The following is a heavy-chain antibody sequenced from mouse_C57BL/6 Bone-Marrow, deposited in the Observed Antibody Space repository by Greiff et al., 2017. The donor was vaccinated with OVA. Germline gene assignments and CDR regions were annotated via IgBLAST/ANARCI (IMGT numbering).Heavy chain of an antibody. V-gene: IGHV1-15*01. J-gene: IGHJ4*01. CDR3: TRPLWLRLAMDY. CDR2: IDPETGGT. Sequence: QVQLQQSGAELVRPGASVTLSCKASGYTFTDYEMHWVKQTPVHGLEWIGAIDPETGGTAYNQKFKGKAILTADKSSSTAYMELRSLTSEDSAVYYCTRPLWLRLAMDYWGQGTSVTVSS. CDR1: GYTFTDYE. D-gene: IGHD2-2*01.